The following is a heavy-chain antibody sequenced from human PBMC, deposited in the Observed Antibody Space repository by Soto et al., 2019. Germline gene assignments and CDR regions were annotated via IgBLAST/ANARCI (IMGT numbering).Heavy chain of an antibody. J-gene: IGHJ5*02. CDR2: IIPIFGTA. CDR1: GGTFSSYA. CDR3: ARGPYYYDSSGYYGNWFDP. D-gene: IGHD3-22*01. Sequence: GASVKVSCKASGGTFSSYAISWVRQAPGQGXEWMGGIIPIFGTANYAQKFQGRVTITADESTSTAYMELSNLRSEDTAVYYCARGPYYYDSSGYYGNWFDPWGQGTLVTVSS. V-gene: IGHV1-69*13.